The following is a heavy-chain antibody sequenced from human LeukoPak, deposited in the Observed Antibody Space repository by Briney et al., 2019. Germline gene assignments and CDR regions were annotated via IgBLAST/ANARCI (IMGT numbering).Heavy chain of an antibody. CDR1: GSIFTSYW. D-gene: IGHD3-10*01. J-gene: IGHJ4*02. V-gene: IGHV5-51*01. Sequence: GESLQISCQGSGSIFTSYWIGWARPLPGKGLEWMGIIYPGDSDTRYSPSFQGQVPISADKSISTAYLQWSSLKASDTAMYYCARRLDMVRGVIFDYWGQGTLVTVSS. CDR2: IYPGDSDT. CDR3: ARRLDMVRGVIFDY.